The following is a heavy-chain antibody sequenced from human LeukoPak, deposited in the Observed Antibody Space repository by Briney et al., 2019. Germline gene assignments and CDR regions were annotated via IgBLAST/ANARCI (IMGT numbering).Heavy chain of an antibody. Sequence: SETLSLTCTLSGGSISSGGYYWSWIRQHPGKGPERIGYIYYSGSTYYNPSLKSRVTISVDTSKNQFSLKLRSVTAADTAVYYCARDTRGYYGMDVWGKGTTVTVSS. D-gene: IGHD1-1*01. CDR2: IYYSGST. CDR1: GGSISSGGYY. CDR3: ARDTRGYYGMDV. J-gene: IGHJ6*04. V-gene: IGHV4-31*03.